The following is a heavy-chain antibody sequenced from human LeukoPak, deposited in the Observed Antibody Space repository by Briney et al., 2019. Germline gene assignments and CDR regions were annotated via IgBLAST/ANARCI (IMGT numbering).Heavy chain of an antibody. CDR2: IYPGDSDT. J-gene: IGHJ4*02. CDR1: GYSFTSYW. V-gene: IGHV5-51*01. D-gene: IGHD3-22*01. Sequence: GESLKISCNGSGYSFTSYWIGWVRQMPGKGLEWMGIIYPGDSDTRYSASFQGQVTILADKSISTAYLQWSSLKASDTAMYYCARSTSPRYYYDSSGSYYFDYWGQGTLVTVSS. CDR3: ARSTSPRYYYDSSGSYYFDY.